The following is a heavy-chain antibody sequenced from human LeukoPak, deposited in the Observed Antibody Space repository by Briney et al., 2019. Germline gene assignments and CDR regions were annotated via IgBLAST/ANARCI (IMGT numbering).Heavy chain of an antibody. CDR3: AREDWGVHRAFDI. D-gene: IGHD7-27*01. J-gene: IGHJ3*02. V-gene: IGHV4-61*02. CDR1: GGSLSSGSDY. CDR2: IYYSGST. Sequence: PSQTLSLTCTVSGGSLSSGSDYWSWIRQSAGKGLEWIGRIYYSGSTYYNPSLKSRVTISVDTSKNQFSLKLSSVTAADTAVYYCAREDWGVHRAFDIWGQGTMVTVSS.